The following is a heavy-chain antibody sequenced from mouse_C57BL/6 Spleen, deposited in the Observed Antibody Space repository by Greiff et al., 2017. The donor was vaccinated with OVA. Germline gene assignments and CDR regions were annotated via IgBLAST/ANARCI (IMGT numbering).Heavy chain of an antibody. CDR3: ARRGDDYDAGY. D-gene: IGHD2-4*01. V-gene: IGHV1-50*01. CDR2: IDPSDSYT. CDR1: GYTFTSYW. J-gene: IGHJ2*01. Sequence: VQLQQSGAELVKPGASVKLSCKASGYTFTSYWMQWVKQRPGQGLEWIGEIDPSDSYTNYNQKFKGKATLTVDTSSSTAYMQLSSLTSEDSAVYYCARRGDDYDAGYWGQGTTLTVSS.